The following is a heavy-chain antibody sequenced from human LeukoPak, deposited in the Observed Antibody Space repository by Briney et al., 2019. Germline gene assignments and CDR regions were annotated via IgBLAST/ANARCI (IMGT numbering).Heavy chain of an antibody. J-gene: IGHJ6*03. Sequence: PSETLSLTCKVSADVVSSATHSWGWIRQSPGKELEWIGSIDSRGTTYYNPSLKSRVTISVDTSKNQFSLQLTSLAAADTAVYHCARVKIVVVTTPGGGYTDAWGKGTTVTVSS. D-gene: IGHD3-22*01. CDR2: IDSRGTT. V-gene: IGHV4-39*07. CDR1: ADVVSSATHS. CDR3: ARVKIVVVTTPGGGYTDA.